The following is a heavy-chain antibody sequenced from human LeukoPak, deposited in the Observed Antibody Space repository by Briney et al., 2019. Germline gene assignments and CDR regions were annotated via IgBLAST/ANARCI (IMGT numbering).Heavy chain of an antibody. CDR2: ISGSGGST. CDR3: ASSEDYDYVWGIYRSTAFVY. CDR1: GFTFSSYA. J-gene: IGHJ4*02. V-gene: IGHV3-23*01. D-gene: IGHD3-16*02. Sequence: GGSLRLSCAASGFTFSSYAMSWVRQAPGKGLEWVSAISGSGGSTYYADSVKGRFTIPRDNSKNTLYLQMNSLRAEDTAVYYWASSEDYDYVWGIYRSTAFVYWGQGNLGTVSS.